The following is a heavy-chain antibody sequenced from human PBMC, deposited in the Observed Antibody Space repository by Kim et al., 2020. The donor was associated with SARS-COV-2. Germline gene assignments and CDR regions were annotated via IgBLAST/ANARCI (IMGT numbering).Heavy chain of an antibody. D-gene: IGHD3-3*01. Sequence: GGSLRLSCAASGFTVSSNYMSWVRQAPGKGLEWVSVIYSGGSTYYADSVKGRFTISRHNSKNTLYLQMNSLRAADTAVYYCARDSREGRITSFGVAYWYFDLWGRGTLVTVSS. CDR1: GFTVSSNY. J-gene: IGHJ2*01. V-gene: IGHV3-53*04. CDR2: IYSGGST. CDR3: ARDSREGRITSFGVAYWYFDL.